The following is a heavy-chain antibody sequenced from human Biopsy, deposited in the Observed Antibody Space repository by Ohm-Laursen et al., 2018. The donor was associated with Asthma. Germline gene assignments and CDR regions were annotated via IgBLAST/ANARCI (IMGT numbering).Heavy chain of an antibody. D-gene: IGHD6-6*01. CDR2: IYYSGRP. CDR1: GDAMSTSGSY. J-gene: IGHJ2*01. V-gene: IGHV4-39*01. Sequence: TLSLTCIVSGDAMSTSGSYWGWIRQSPGKGLEWIGSIYYSGRPYYNPSLESRVTISAATTNNQFSLKVTSVTAADTAVYYCARAVSSSSYWYFDLWGRGDLVTVSS. CDR3: ARAVSSSSYWYFDL.